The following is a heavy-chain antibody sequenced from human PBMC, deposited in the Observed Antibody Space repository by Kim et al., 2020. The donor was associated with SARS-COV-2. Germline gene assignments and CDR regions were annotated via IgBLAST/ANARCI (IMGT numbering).Heavy chain of an antibody. V-gene: IGHV5-51*01. J-gene: IGHJ5*02. D-gene: IGHD3-10*01. CDR2: IYPGDSDT. CDR3: ARLTMVRGGGGWFDP. CDR1: GYSFTSYW. Sequence: GESLKISCKGSGYSFTSYWIGWVRQMPGKGLEWMGIIYPGDSDTRYSPSFQGQVTISADKSISTAYLQWSSLKASDTAMYYCARLTMVRGGGGWFDPWGQGTLVTVSS.